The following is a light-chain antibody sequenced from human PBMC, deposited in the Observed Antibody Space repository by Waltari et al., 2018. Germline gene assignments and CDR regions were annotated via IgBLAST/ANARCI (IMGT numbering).Light chain of an antibody. Sequence: DIQMTQSPSSLSASVGDRVTITCRASQSIGSYLNWYLQKPGKAPKLLIYAASTLQSGVPSRFSGSGSETDFTLTISSLQPEDFATYYCQQSYSTPPYTFGQGTKLEIK. CDR2: AAS. CDR1: QSIGSY. V-gene: IGKV1-39*01. CDR3: QQSYSTPPYT. J-gene: IGKJ2*01.